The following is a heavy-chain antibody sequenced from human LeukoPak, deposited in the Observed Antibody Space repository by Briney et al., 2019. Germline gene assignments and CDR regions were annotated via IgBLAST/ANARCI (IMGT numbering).Heavy chain of an antibody. CDR3: ATSRYDSSGYYGIIAY. J-gene: IGHJ4*02. Sequence: GGSLRLSCAASRFTFSRYTMNWVRQAPGKGLEWVSSITSTSIYIYYADSLKGRFTISRDNAKNSLYLQMNSLRAEDTAVYYCATSRYDSSGYYGIIAYWGQGTLVTVSS. CDR1: RFTFSRYT. D-gene: IGHD3-22*01. V-gene: IGHV3-21*01. CDR2: ITSTSIYI.